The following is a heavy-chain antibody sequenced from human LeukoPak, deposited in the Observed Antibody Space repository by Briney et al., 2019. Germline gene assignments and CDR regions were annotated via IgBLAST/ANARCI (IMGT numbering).Heavy chain of an antibody. CDR2: ISWNSGSI. Sequence: PGGSLRLSCAASGFTFDDYAMHWVRQAPGKGLEWVSGISWNSGSIGYADSVKGRFTISRDNAKNSLYLQMNSLRAEDTALYYCARLEAATRRAFDYWGQGTLVTVSS. CDR3: ARLEAATRRAFDY. CDR1: GFTFDDYA. J-gene: IGHJ4*02. V-gene: IGHV3-9*01. D-gene: IGHD2-15*01.